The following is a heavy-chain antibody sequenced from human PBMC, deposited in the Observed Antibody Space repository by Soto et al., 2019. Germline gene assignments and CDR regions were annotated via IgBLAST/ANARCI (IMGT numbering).Heavy chain of an antibody. Sequence: QITLKESGPTLVKPTQTLTLTCTFSGFSLSSTRMAVGWIRQPPGKALEWLALIYWDDDKRYRPLLKSRLTITKDTSKNQVVLTMSNMDPVDTARYYCAHIVVAGLGYYFDYWGQGTLVTVSS. J-gene: IGHJ4*02. CDR2: IYWDDDK. V-gene: IGHV2-5*02. D-gene: IGHD6-19*01. CDR3: AHIVVAGLGYYFDY. CDR1: GFSLSSTRMA.